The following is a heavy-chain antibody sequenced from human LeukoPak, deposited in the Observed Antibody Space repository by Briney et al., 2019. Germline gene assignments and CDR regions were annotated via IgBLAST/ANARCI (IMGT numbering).Heavy chain of an antibody. J-gene: IGHJ5*02. Sequence: PGGSLRLSCAASGFTFSTYAVSWVRQAPGKGLEWVSTISGSGGSTYYADSVKGRFTISIDNSKNTLYLQMNSLRAEDTAVYYCAKGGYANWFDPWGQGTLVTVSS. CDR3: AKGGYANWFDP. CDR2: ISGSGGST. V-gene: IGHV3-23*01. D-gene: IGHD5-18*01. CDR1: GFTFSTYA.